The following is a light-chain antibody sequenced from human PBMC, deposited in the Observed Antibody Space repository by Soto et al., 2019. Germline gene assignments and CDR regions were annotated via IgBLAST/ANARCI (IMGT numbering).Light chain of an antibody. Sequence: EIGLTQSPGTMSLSPGERVTLSCSASQSVSCSYLPWFQQKPGQAPRLLIYRASSRATGIPDRFTGSGSGTDFTLTIRILEPEDFAVYYCQQYGSSPFPFGPGAPVASK. CDR2: RAS. CDR1: QSVSCSY. J-gene: IGKJ3*01. CDR3: QQYGSSPFP. V-gene: IGKV3-20*01.